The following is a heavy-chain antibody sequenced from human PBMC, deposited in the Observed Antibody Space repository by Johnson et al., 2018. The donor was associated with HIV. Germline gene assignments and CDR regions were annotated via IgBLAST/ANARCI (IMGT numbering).Heavy chain of an antibody. Sequence: EVQLVESGGGLVQPGESLRLSCAASGFTFSDYYMSWIRQAPGKGLEWVSGINWNSGSIGYADSVKGRFTISRDYSKNRLYLQMNSLRAEDTAVYYCARDRITIFGVVTLDAFDIWGQGTMVTVSS. CDR2: INWNSGSI. D-gene: IGHD3-3*01. J-gene: IGHJ3*02. CDR1: GFTFSDYY. V-gene: IGHV3-20*04. CDR3: ARDRITIFGVVTLDAFDI.